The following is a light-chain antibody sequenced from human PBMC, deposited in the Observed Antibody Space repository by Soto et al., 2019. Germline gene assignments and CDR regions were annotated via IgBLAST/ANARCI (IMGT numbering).Light chain of an antibody. V-gene: IGKV1-5*01. CDR3: QQYTSFSPWT. CDR1: QSINKW. Sequence: DIQMTQSPSALSASVGDRVTITCRASQSINKWVAWHQQKPGKVPKVLIYDVSTLESRVPSRFSGSGSGTDFTLTISSLQHDDIATYYCQQYTSFSPWTFGQGTKVEIK. CDR2: DVS. J-gene: IGKJ1*01.